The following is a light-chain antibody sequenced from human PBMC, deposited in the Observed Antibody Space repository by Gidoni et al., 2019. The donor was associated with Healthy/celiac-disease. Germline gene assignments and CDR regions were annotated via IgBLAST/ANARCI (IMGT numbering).Light chain of an antibody. V-gene: IGKV3-15*01. CDR2: GAS. J-gene: IGKJ1*01. Sequence: EIVMTQSPATLSVSPGERATLSCRASQSIYGASTRATGIPARFSGSGSGTEFTLTISSLQSEDFAVYYCQQYNNWPPWTFGQGTKVEIK. CDR1: QS. CDR3: QQYNNWPPWT.